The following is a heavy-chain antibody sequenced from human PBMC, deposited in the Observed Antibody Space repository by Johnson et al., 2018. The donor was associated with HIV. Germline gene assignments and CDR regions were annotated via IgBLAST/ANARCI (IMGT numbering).Heavy chain of an antibody. J-gene: IGHJ3*02. D-gene: IGHD6-6*01. CDR3: AKASVIAARPKGGNAFDI. Sequence: VQLVESGGGVVQPGRSLRLSCAASGFTFSTYAMHWVRQAPGKGLEWVSLISWDGGSTYYADSVKGRFTISRDNSKNSLYLQMNSLRTEDTALYYCAKASVIAARPKGGNAFDIWGQGTMVTVSS. V-gene: IGHV3-43*01. CDR1: GFTFSTYA. CDR2: ISWDGGST.